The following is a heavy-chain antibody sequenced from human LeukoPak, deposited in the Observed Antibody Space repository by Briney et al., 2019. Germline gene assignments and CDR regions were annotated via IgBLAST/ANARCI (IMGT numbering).Heavy chain of an antibody. CDR3: AHRLRGSSGWDFDY. Sequence: SGPTLVKPTQTLTLTCTFSGFSLTTSGVGVGWIRQPPGKALEWLAVTYWDDDKRYSPSLKGRLTITKDTSKNQVVLTMTNMDPVDTATYYCAHRLRGSSGWDFDYWGQGTLVTVSS. CDR2: TYWDDDK. V-gene: IGHV2-5*02. J-gene: IGHJ4*02. D-gene: IGHD6-19*01. CDR1: GFSLTTSGVG.